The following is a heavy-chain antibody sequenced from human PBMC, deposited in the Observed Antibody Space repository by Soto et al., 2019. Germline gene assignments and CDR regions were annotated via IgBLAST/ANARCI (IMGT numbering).Heavy chain of an antibody. CDR2: IWYDGSNK. CDR3: AREERDLIAARQSSSAPPLPRYYYYYYGMDV. D-gene: IGHD6-6*01. J-gene: IGHJ6*02. V-gene: IGHV3-33*01. CDR1: GFTFSSYG. Sequence: GGSLRLSCAASGFTFSSYGMHWVRQAPGKGLEWVAVIWYDGSNKYYADSVKGRFTISRDNSKNTLYLQMNSLRAEDTAVYYCAREERDLIAARQSSSAPPLPRYYYYYYGMDVWGQGTTVTVSS.